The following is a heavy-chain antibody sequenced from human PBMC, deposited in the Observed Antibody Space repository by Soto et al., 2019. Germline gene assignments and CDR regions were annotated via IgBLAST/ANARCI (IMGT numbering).Heavy chain of an antibody. Sequence: EVQLVESGGGLVKPGGSLRLSCAASGFTFSSYSMNWVRQAPGKGLEWVSSISSSSSYIYYADSVKGRFTISRDNAKNSLYLQMNSLRAEDTAVYYCASSWGIAVAYFQHWGQGTLVTVSS. V-gene: IGHV3-21*01. CDR2: ISSSSSYI. J-gene: IGHJ1*01. CDR1: GFTFSSYS. CDR3: ASSWGIAVAYFQH. D-gene: IGHD6-19*01.